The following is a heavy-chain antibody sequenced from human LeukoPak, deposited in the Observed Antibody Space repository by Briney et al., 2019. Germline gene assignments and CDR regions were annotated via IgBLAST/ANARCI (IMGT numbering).Heavy chain of an antibody. V-gene: IGHV3-30*02. Sequence: PGGSLRLSCAASGFTFSSYGIHWVRQAPGKGLEWVAFIRYDGSNKYYADSVKGRFTTSRDNSKNTLYLQMNSLRAEDTAVYYCAPYSGYDSGDFDYWGQGTMVTVSS. D-gene: IGHD5-12*01. CDR1: GFTFSSYG. CDR2: IRYDGSNK. CDR3: APYSGYDSGDFDY. J-gene: IGHJ4*02.